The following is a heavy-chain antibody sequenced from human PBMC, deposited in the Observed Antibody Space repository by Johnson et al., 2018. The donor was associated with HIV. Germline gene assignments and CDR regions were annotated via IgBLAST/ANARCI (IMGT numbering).Heavy chain of an antibody. D-gene: IGHD2-21*02. V-gene: IGHV3-30-3*01. CDR2: ISYDGSNK. J-gene: IGHJ3*02. CDR1: GFTFSSYA. CDR3: TRGGWKVVTSIFAFDI. Sequence: QVHLVESGGGLVQPGGSLRLSCAASGFTFSSYAMHWVRQAPGKGLEWVAVISYDGSNKYYADSVKGRFTISRDNSKNTLYLQMNSLRAEDTAVYYCTRGGWKVVTSIFAFDIWGQGTMVAVSS.